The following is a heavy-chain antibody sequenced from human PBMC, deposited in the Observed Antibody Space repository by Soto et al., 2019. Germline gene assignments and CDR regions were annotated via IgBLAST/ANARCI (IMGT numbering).Heavy chain of an antibody. Sequence: EVQLLESGGGLVQPGGSLRLSCAASGSTFSSYAMSWVRQAPGKGLEWVSGISGSGFNSYYATSVKGRFTISRDNSKNTLYLQMNSLTVEDTAVYYCANSDYSSGWFQIEQYYWGQGTLVTVSS. D-gene: IGHD6-19*01. J-gene: IGHJ4*02. CDR1: GSTFSSYA. CDR2: ISGSGFNS. CDR3: ANSDYSSGWFQIEQYY. V-gene: IGHV3-23*01.